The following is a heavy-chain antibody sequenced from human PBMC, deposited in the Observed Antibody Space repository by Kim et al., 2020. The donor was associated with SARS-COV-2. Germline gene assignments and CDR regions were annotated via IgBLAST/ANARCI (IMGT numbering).Heavy chain of an antibody. J-gene: IGHJ6*02. Sequence: GGSLRLSCAASGFTFSSYSMNWVRQAPGKGLEWVSSISSSSSYIYYADSVKGRFTISRDNAKNSLYLQMNSLRAEDTAVYYCVTVPAASYYYYGMDVWGQGTAVTVSS. V-gene: IGHV3-21*01. CDR1: GFTFSSYS. CDR3: VTVPAASYYYYGMDV. D-gene: IGHD2-2*01. CDR2: ISSSSSYI.